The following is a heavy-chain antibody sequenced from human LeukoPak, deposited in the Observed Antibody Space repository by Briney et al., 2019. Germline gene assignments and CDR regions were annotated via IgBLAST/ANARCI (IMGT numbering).Heavy chain of an antibody. CDR3: ASDRVC. Sequence: GGSLRLSCVASGFTFSSYSMNWVRQAPGKGLEWISYITGSSTTTHYADSVKGRFTISRDNAKNSLYLQMNSLRAEDTAVYFCASDRVCWGQGALVIVSS. CDR2: ITGSSTTT. J-gene: IGHJ4*02. V-gene: IGHV3-48*04. CDR1: GFTFSSYS.